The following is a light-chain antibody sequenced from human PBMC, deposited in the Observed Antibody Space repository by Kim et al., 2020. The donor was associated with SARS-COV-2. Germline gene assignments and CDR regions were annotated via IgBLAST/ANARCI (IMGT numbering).Light chain of an antibody. CDR1: QSISSW. Sequence: DIQMTQSPSTLSASVGDRVSITCRASQSISSWLAWYQQKPGKGPKLLIYDVSSLERGVPSRFSGSGSGTEFTLTISGLQPDDFATYFCQQYNSVWTFGQGTKVEIK. CDR3: QQYNSVWT. CDR2: DVS. J-gene: IGKJ1*01. V-gene: IGKV1-5*01.